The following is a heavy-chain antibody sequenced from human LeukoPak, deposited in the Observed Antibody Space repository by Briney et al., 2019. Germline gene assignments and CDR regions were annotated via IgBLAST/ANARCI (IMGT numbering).Heavy chain of an antibody. V-gene: IGHV3-48*04. D-gene: IGHD4-23*01. CDR3: ARDPRWGSFDY. CDR2: ISSSSRTI. J-gene: IGHJ4*02. CDR1: GFTFSSYS. Sequence: PGGSLRLSCAASGFTFSSYSMNWVRQAPGKGLEWVSYISSSSRTIYYADSVKGRFTISRDNAKNSLYLQMNSLRAEDTAVYYCARDPRWGSFDYWGQGTLVPVSS.